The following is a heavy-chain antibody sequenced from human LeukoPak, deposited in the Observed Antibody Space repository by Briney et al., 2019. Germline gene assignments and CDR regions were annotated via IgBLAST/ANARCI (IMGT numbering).Heavy chain of an antibody. CDR1: GYTFTSYG. D-gene: IGHD3-22*01. Sequence: GASVKVSCKASGYTFTSYGISWVRQAPGQGLEWMGWISAYNGNTNYAQKLQGRVTMTTDTSTSTAYMELRSLRSDDTAVYYCARAPPYYYDSSGWGASDIWGKGTMVTVSS. CDR2: ISAYNGNT. J-gene: IGHJ3*02. CDR3: ARAPPYYYDSSGWGASDI. V-gene: IGHV1-18*01.